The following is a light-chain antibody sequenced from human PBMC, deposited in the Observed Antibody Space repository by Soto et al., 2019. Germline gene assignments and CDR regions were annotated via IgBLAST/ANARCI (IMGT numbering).Light chain of an antibody. J-gene: IGKJ4*01. CDR3: HQANSFPLT. V-gene: IGKV1-12*01. Sequence: DIQMTQSPCSLSASVGDRATITCRASHGMTSWLAWYQQKPGKAPKLLIYAASSLEREVSSRFSGSGSGTDFTLTISSLQPEDSATYYCHQANSFPLTFGGGTKVQIK. CDR1: HGMTSW. CDR2: AAS.